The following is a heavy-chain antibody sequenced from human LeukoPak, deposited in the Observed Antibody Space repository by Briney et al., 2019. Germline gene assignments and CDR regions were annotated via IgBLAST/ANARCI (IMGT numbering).Heavy chain of an antibody. D-gene: IGHD6-13*01. Sequence: SETLSLTCTVSGGSVSSSSYYWGWIRQPPGKGLEWIGSIYYSGSTYYNPSLKSRATISVDTSKDQSSLKLSSVTAADTAVYYCARRLSSSWNDAFDIWGQGTMVTVSS. V-gene: IGHV4-39*01. CDR3: ARRLSSSWNDAFDI. CDR1: GGSVSSSSYY. CDR2: IYYSGST. J-gene: IGHJ3*02.